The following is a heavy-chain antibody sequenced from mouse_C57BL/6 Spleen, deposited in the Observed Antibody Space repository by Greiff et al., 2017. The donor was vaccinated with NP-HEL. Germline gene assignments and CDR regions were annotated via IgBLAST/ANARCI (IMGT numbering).Heavy chain of an antibody. J-gene: IGHJ2*01. CDR2: ISDGGSYT. CDR3: ARDRRGTDY. CDR1: GFTFSSYA. V-gene: IGHV5-4*01. Sequence: EVKLVESGGGLVKPGGSLKLSCAASGFTFSSYAMSWVRQTPEKRLEWVATISDGGSYTYYPDNVKGRFTISRDNAKNNLYLQMSHLKSEDTAMYYCARDRRGTDYWGQGTTLTVSS. D-gene: IGHD3-3*01.